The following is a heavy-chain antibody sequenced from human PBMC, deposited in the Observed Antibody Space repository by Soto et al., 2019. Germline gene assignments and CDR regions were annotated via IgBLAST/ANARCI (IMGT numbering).Heavy chain of an antibody. CDR2: IIPIFGTA. CDR1: GGPVGSHT. D-gene: IGHD3-22*01. Sequence: SVKLSCKDPGGPVGSHTIGRVSQAPGQGIAWMGGIIPIFGTANYAQKFQGRVTITADESTSTAYMELSSLRSDDTAVYYWARAGGVYYYDSSGHGLHYYGMDVRVQ. V-gene: IGHV1-69*01. CDR3: ARAGGVYYYDSSGHGLHYYGMDV. J-gene: IGHJ6*02.